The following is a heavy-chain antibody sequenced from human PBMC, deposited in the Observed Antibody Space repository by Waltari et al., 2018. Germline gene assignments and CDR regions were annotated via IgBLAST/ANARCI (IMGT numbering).Heavy chain of an antibody. CDR2: IKPSGST. CDR1: GGSFSGYY. CDR3: ARMAGSTSCYGFCPGMDV. V-gene: IGHV4-34*01. Sequence: QVQLQQWGAGLLKPSETLSLTCAVYGGSFSGYYWSWIRQPPGKGLEWIVEIKPSGSTNYNPYPKRRVTLSVDTSKNQFSLKQSSGTAADTAVYYCARMAGSTSCYGFCPGMDVWGQGTTVTVSS. J-gene: IGHJ6*02. D-gene: IGHD2-2*01.